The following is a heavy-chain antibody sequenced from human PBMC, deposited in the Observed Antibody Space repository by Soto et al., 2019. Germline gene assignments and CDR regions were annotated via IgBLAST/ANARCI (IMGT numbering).Heavy chain of an antibody. CDR1: GFTFSNAW. CDR3: TTGRSRYCSSSSCYWTSLAPY. D-gene: IGHD2-2*01. J-gene: IGHJ4*02. V-gene: IGHV3-15*01. CDR2: FRSKTDGGTT. Sequence: GGSLRLSCAASGFTFSNAWMSWVRQAPGKGLEWVGRFRSKTDGGTTDYAAPVKGRFTISRDDSKNTLYLQMNSLKTEDTAVYYCTTGRSRYCSSSSCYWTSLAPYWGQGTLVTVSS.